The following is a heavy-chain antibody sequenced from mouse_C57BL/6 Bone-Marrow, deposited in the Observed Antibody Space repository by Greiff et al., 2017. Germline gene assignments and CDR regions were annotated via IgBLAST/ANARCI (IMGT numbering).Heavy chain of an antibody. D-gene: IGHD2-3*01. CDR2: ISYDGNN. CDR3: AGAGGWDY. J-gene: IGHJ2*01. V-gene: IGHV3-6*01. Sequence: EVKLVESGPGLVKPSQSLSLTCSVTGYSITSGYYWNWIRQFPGNKLEWMGYISYDGNNNSNPSLKNRNSITRDTTKYQFFLKLNSVTTEDTATYYCAGAGGWDYWGQGATLTVSS. CDR1: GYSITSGYY.